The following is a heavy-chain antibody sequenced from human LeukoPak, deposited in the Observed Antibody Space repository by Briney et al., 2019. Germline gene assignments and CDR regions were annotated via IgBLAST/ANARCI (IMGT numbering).Heavy chain of an antibody. J-gene: IGHJ6*03. CDR2: IRYDGSNK. Sequence: PGRSLRLSCAASGFTFSSYAMHWVRQAPGKGLEWVAFIRYDGSNKYYADSVKGRFTISRDNSKNTLYLQMNSLRAEDTAVYYCAKEAQRGYYYMDVWGKGTTVTVSS. CDR1: GFTFSSYA. V-gene: IGHV3-30*02. CDR3: AKEAQRGYYYMDV.